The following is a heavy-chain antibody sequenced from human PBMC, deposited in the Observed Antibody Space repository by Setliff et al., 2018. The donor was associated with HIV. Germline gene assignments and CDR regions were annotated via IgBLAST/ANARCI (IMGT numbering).Heavy chain of an antibody. CDR1: GFTFSSYG. CDR3: PMSPYSSGLFDY. V-gene: IGHV3-30*02. J-gene: IGHJ4*02. CDR2: IRNDGSDK. Sequence: GGSLRLSCAASGFTFSSYGVHWVRQAPGKGLEWVAFIRNDGSDKHYVDSVKGRFTISRDNSKNTLYLQMNSLRAEDTTVYYCPMSPYSSGLFDYWGRGTRVTLS. D-gene: IGHD6-19*01.